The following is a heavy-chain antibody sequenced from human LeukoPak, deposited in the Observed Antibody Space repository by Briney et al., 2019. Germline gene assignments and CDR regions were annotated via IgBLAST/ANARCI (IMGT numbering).Heavy chain of an antibody. CDR3: AKEGDILIGYYLYQYYYYMDV. D-gene: IGHD3-9*01. Sequence: GGSLRLSCVGSGLTFNKYGMNWVRQAPGKGLEGVSAISASGISTYYADSVKGRFTISRDNSKDTLYLQMNSLRAEDTAIYYCAKEGDILIGYYLYQYYYYMDVWGKGTTVTISS. CDR2: ISASGIST. J-gene: IGHJ6*03. CDR1: GLTFNKYG. V-gene: IGHV3-23*01.